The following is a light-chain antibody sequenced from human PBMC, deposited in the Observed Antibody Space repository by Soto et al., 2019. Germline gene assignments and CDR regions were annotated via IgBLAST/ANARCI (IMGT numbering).Light chain of an antibody. CDR2: GTS. CDR1: QTISSNN. V-gene: IGKV3-20*01. Sequence: EIVLTQSPGTLSVSPGERATLSCRASQTISSNNLAWYQQKPGQAPSLLIYGTSSRATGIPDRFSGSGSGTECIVTICRLEPEDSAIYYCQQYGSWTFGQGTKVEI. J-gene: IGKJ1*01. CDR3: QQYGSWT.